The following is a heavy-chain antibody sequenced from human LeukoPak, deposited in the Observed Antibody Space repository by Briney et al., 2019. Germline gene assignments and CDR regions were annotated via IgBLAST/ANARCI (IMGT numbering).Heavy chain of an antibody. D-gene: IGHD3-10*01. Sequence: GRSLRLSCAASGFSFSSYAMHWVRKAPGKGLDWVAVISYDGSNKYYADSVKGRFTNSRDNSKNTLYLQKNSLRAEDTAVYYCARGAVHGEYFDYWGQGTLVTVSS. V-gene: IGHV3-30*04. J-gene: IGHJ4*02. CDR2: ISYDGSNK. CDR3: ARGAVHGEYFDY. CDR1: GFSFSSYA.